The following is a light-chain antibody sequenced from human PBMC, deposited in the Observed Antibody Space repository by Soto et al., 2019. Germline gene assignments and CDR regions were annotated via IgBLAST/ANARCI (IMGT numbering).Light chain of an antibody. CDR2: GAS. CDR3: QQYNDWVT. CDR1: QSVGSN. J-gene: IGKJ4*01. Sequence: ETEMTQSPDILSVSPGEGATLSCRASQSVGSNLAWYQQKPGQAPRLLIYGASTRATGIPVRFSGSGSGTEFTLTISSLQSEDFAVYYCQQYNDWVTFGGGTKVDIK. V-gene: IGKV3D-15*01.